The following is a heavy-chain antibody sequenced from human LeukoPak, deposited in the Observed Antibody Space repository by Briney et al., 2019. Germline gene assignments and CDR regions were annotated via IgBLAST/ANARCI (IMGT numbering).Heavy chain of an antibody. J-gene: IGHJ5*02. CDR2: ISWNSGSI. V-gene: IGHV3-9*01. CDR3: AKDIRQQWLAPGPWFDP. D-gene: IGHD6-19*01. CDR1: GFTFDDYA. Sequence: GGSLRLSCAASGFTFDDYAMHWVRQAPGKGLEWVSGISWNSGSIGYADSVKGRFTISRDNAKNSLYLQMNSLRAEDTALYYCAKDIRQQWLAPGPWFDPWGQGTLVTVSS.